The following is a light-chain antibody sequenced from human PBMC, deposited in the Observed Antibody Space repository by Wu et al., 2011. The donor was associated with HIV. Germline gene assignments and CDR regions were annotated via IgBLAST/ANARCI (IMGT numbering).Light chain of an antibody. CDR3: QHYGSSSQVT. CDR1: QSVTSSF. J-gene: IGKJ4*01. Sequence: PGERASLSCRASQSVTSSFLAWYQQKPGQAPRLLIYGASSRATGIPDRFRGSGSGTDFTLTISRLEPEDFAVFYCQHYGSSSQVTFGGGTKVEIK. CDR2: GAS. V-gene: IGKV3-20*01.